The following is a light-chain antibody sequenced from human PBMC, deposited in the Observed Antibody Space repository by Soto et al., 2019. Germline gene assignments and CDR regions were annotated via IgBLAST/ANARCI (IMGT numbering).Light chain of an antibody. V-gene: IGKV1-5*03. CDR2: KAS. CDR3: QQYNSYSWT. CDR1: QSISSW. J-gene: IGKJ1*01. Sequence: DIQMTQSPSTLSASVEDRVTITCRVSQSISSWLAWYQQKPGKAPKLLIYKASSLESGVPSRFSGSGSGTEFTLTISSLQPDDFATYYCQQYNSYSWTFGQGTKVEIK.